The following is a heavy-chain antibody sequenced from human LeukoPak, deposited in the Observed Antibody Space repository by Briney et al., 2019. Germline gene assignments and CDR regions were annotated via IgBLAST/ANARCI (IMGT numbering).Heavy chain of an antibody. Sequence: GGSLRLSCAASGFTFSSYGMSWVRQAPGKGLEWVSVIYSGGSTYYADSVKGRFTISRDNSKNTLYLQMNSLRAEDTAVYYCARDLEGRWELLGYWDQGTLVTVSS. CDR2: IYSGGST. V-gene: IGHV3-53*01. CDR3: ARDLEGRWELLGY. D-gene: IGHD1-26*01. CDR1: GFTFSSYG. J-gene: IGHJ4*02.